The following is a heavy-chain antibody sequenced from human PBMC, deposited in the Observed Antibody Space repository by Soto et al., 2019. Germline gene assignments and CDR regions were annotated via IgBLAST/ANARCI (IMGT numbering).Heavy chain of an antibody. CDR3: ARGEYGQVPAAIGKNWFDP. CDR2: IIPIFGTA. CDR1: GGTFSSYA. V-gene: IGHV1-69*06. J-gene: IGHJ5*02. Sequence: SVKVSCKASGGTFSSYAISWVRQAPGQGLEWMGGIIPIFGTANYAQKFQGRVTITADKSTSTAYMELSSLRSEDTAVYYCARGEYGQVPAAIGKNWFDPWGQGTLVTVSS. D-gene: IGHD2-2*01.